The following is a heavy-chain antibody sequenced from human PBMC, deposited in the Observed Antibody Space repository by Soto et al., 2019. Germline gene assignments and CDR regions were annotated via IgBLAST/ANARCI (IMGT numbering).Heavy chain of an antibody. CDR1: GFTFDDFA. Sequence: EVPLVESGGGLVQPGRSLRLSCAASGFTFDDFAMHWVRQAPGKGLEWVSGISWNSAMIGYADSVKGRFTISRDNPKNSLYLQMNSLRPEDTALYFCAKDNRADRGAFDYWGQGTLVSVFS. J-gene: IGHJ4*02. D-gene: IGHD3-10*01. CDR3: AKDNRADRGAFDY. CDR2: ISWNSAMI. V-gene: IGHV3-9*01.